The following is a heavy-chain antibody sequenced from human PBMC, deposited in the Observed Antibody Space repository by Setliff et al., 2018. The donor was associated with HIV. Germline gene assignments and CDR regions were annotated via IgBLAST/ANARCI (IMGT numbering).Heavy chain of an antibody. V-gene: IGHV4-34*01. D-gene: IGHD3-22*01. CDR2: INHSGST. CDR1: GGSFSAYY. CDR3: ARVRNGYYFQRLDYYHMDV. Sequence: SETLSLTCAVYGGSFSAYYWSWIRQPPGKGLEWIGEINHSGSTNYNPSLESRVTISVDTSKNQFSLKLSSVTAADTAVYYCARVRNGYYFQRLDYYHMDVWGKGTTVTV. J-gene: IGHJ6*03.